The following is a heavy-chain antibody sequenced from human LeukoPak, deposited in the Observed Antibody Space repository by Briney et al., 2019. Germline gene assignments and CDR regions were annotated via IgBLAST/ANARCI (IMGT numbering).Heavy chain of an antibody. Sequence: GGSLRLSCVASGFTFSNYVMSWVRQAPGKGLEWVSAISMSGGTTYYADSVKGRFTISRDNSKNTLYLQMKSLRAEDTTVYSCARGGAPMVGGQETLVTVSS. CDR1: GFTFSNYV. V-gene: IGHV3-23*01. CDR3: ARGGAPMV. D-gene: IGHD2-8*01. J-gene: IGHJ4*02. CDR2: ISMSGGTT.